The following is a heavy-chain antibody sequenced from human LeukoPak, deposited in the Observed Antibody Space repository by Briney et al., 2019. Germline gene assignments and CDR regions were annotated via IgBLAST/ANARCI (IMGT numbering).Heavy chain of an antibody. D-gene: IGHD5-24*01. J-gene: IGHJ4*02. V-gene: IGHV4-30-4*08. Sequence: SETLSLTCTVSGGSISSGDYYWSWIRQPPGKGLEWIGYIYYSGSTYYNPSLKSRVTISVDTSKNQFSLKLSSVTAADTAVYCCAGSRRDGYNFDYWGQGTLVTVSS. CDR2: IYYSGST. CDR3: AGSRRDGYNFDY. CDR1: GGSISSGDYY.